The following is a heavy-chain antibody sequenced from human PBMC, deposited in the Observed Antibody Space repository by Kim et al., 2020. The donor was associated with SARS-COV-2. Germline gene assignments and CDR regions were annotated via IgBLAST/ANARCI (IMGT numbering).Heavy chain of an antibody. CDR1: GFTFSNFA. V-gene: IGHV3-23*01. CDR2: IRTDGITA. D-gene: IGHD3-3*01. Sequence: GGSLRLSCAASGFTFSNFAMSWVRQGTGKGLEWVSVIRTDGITAYYADSVKGRFTISRDNSKSTLYLHMNNLRVEDTALYYCTKDFEEGNPFGDWGQGTKVTVSA. CDR3: TKDFEEGNPFGD. J-gene: IGHJ4*02.